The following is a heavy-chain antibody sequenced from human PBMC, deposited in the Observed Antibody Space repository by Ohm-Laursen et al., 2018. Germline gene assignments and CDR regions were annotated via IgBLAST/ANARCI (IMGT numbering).Heavy chain of an antibody. CDR2: INPSGGST. Sequence: ASVKVSCKASGYTFTSYYMHWVRQAPGQGLEWMGIINPSGGSTSYAQKFQGRVTMTTDDSTSTAYMELSSLRSEDTAIYYCVRGCLGGSCYTFDYWGQGTLLTVSS. CDR3: VRGCLGGSCYTFDY. CDR1: GYTFTSYY. J-gene: IGHJ4*02. D-gene: IGHD2-15*01. V-gene: IGHV1-46*01.